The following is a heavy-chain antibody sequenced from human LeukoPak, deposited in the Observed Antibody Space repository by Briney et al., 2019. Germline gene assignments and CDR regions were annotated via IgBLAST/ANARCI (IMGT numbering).Heavy chain of an antibody. CDR2: IYYSGRT. D-gene: IGHD4-17*01. V-gene: IGHV4-39*02. J-gene: IGHJ5*02. CDR3: AREVTTWFDP. Sequence: SETLSLTCTVSGGSISSSDYYWGWIRQPPGKGLEWIGSIYYSGRTYYNPSLKSRVTISVDTSKNQCSLKLSSVTAADTAVYYCAREVTTWFDPWGQGTLVTVSS. CDR1: GGSISSSDYY.